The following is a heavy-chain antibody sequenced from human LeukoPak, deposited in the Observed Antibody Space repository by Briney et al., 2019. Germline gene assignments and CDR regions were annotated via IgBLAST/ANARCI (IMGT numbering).Heavy chain of an antibody. CDR3: ARDMRFIAAAGKGRYFDY. Sequence: GGSLRLSCAASGFTFSSYAMHWVRQAPGKGLEWVAVISYDGSNKYYADSVKGRFTISRDNSKNTLYLQMNSLRAEDTAVYYCARDMRFIAAAGKGRYFDYWGQGTLVTVSS. CDR2: ISYDGSNK. CDR1: GFTFSSYA. D-gene: IGHD6-13*01. V-gene: IGHV3-30-3*01. J-gene: IGHJ4*02.